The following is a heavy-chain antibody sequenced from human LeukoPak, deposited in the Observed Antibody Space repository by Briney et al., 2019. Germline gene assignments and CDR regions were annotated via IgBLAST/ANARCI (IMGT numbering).Heavy chain of an antibody. CDR2: MNPNSGNT. Sequence: ASVKVSCKASGYTFTSYGISWVRQAPGQGLEWMGWMNPNSGNTGYAQKFQGRVTMTRNTSISTAYMELSSLRSEDTAVYYCARLRDFWSGYRFYYYGMDVWGQGTTVTVSS. V-gene: IGHV1-8*02. CDR3: ARLRDFWSGYRFYYYGMDV. J-gene: IGHJ6*02. D-gene: IGHD3-3*01. CDR1: GYTFTSYG.